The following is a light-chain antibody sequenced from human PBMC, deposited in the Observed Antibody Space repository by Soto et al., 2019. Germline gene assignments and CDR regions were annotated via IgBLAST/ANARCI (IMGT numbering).Light chain of an antibody. CDR3: QQYDNLPVT. V-gene: IGKV1-33*01. CDR2: DES. J-gene: IGKJ4*01. Sequence: DIQMTQSPSSLSASVGDRVTITCQASQDITNYLNWFQQKPGKAPKLLIYDESNLETGVPSRFSGRGSGTDFTLTISSLQPEDIATYYCQQYDNLPVTFGGGTKVEIK. CDR1: QDITNY.